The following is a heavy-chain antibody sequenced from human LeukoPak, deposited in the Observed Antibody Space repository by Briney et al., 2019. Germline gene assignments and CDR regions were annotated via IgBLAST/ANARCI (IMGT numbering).Heavy chain of an antibody. Sequence: GASVKVSCKASGYTFTSYYMHWVRQAPGQGLEWMGIINPSGGSASYAQKFQGRVTMTRDTSTSTVYMELSSLRSEDTAVYYCARVVTGPFSSSWLYYYYYGMDVWGQGTTVTVSS. CDR3: ARVVTGPFSSSWLYYYYYGMDV. J-gene: IGHJ6*02. CDR2: INPSGGSA. CDR1: GYTFTSYY. D-gene: IGHD6-13*01. V-gene: IGHV1-46*01.